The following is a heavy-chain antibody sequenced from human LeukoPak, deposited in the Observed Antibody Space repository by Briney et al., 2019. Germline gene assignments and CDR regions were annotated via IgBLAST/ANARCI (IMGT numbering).Heavy chain of an antibody. J-gene: IGHJ4*02. CDR3: ARMPPYCGGDCYSNYYFDY. CDR1: GGTFSSYA. V-gene: IGHV1-69*13. D-gene: IGHD2-21*02. Sequence: GASVKVSCKASGGTFSSYAISWVRQAPGQGLEWMGGIIPIFGTANYAQKFQGRVTITADESTSTAYMELSSLRSEDTAVYYCARMPPYCGGDCYSNYYFDYWGQGTLVTVSS. CDR2: IIPIFGTA.